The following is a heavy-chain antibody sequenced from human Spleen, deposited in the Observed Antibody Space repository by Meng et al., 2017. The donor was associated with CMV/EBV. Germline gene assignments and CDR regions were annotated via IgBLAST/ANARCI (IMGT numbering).Heavy chain of an antibody. V-gene: IGHV3-23*01. Sequence: GGSLRLSCAASGFTFSSYAMSWVRQVPGKGLEWVSAISGSGGSTYYADSVKGRFTISRDNSKNTLYLQMNSLRAEDTALYYCARDDGDETGFDSWGQGTLVTVSS. CDR1: GFTFSSYA. CDR3: ARDDGDETGFDS. J-gene: IGHJ4*02. CDR2: ISGSGGST.